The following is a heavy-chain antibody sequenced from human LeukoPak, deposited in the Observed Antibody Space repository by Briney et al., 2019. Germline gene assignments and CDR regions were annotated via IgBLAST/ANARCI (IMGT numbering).Heavy chain of an antibody. Sequence: PSETLSLTCTVSIDSISSYYWSWIRQPPGKGLEWVGYIFYSGSTNYNPSLKSRVTISVDTSKNQLSLKLNSVTAADTAVYYCAGSYNWGDDFDYWGPGTLVTVSS. D-gene: IGHD1-1*01. CDR2: IFYSGST. V-gene: IGHV4-59*01. CDR1: IDSISSYY. J-gene: IGHJ4*02. CDR3: AGSYNWGDDFDY.